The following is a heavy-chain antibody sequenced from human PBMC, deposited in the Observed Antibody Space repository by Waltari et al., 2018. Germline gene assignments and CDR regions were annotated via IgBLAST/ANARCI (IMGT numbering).Heavy chain of an antibody. D-gene: IGHD2-21*01. V-gene: IGHV1-2*02. CDR3: ARDSRQSLISYFGC. CDR1: GNTCTGYD. J-gene: IGHJ4*01. Sequence: VQLVQSGVEVKKPGAALKVLCKAAGNTCTGYDSHQVRHSPGQGHERIGWNNPNRGDTSYAHPYQGRLHMTRHASDRTLHMELIRVSSGDGGVYLCARDSRQSLISYFGCWGQGALVTVSS. CDR2: NNPNRGDT.